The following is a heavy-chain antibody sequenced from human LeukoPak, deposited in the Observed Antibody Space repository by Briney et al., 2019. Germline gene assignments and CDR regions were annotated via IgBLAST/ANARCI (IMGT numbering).Heavy chain of an antibody. D-gene: IGHD6-6*01. CDR1: GGSISTYY. CDR2: IFYTGST. V-gene: IGHV4-59*01. Sequence: SETLSLTCTVSGGSISTYYWSWIRQPPGKGLEWLGYIFYTGSTNYNPSLKSRVTMSIDTSKNQFSLKLSSVTAADTAIYYCTRTYSSSSIDYWDQGALVTVSS. CDR3: TRTYSSSSIDY. J-gene: IGHJ4*02.